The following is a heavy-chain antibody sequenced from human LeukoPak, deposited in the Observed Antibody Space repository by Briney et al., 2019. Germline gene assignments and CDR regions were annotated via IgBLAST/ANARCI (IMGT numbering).Heavy chain of an antibody. CDR2: TYYRSKWYS. CDR1: GDSVSRNTAG. Sequence: SSQTLSLTCAISGDSVSRNTAGWNWIRQSPSRGLEWLGRTYYRSKWYSDFAPSVRSRITINPDTSKNQFSLQLNSVTPEDTAVYYCARDSLYSRLEVWGKGTTVTVSS. D-gene: IGHD4-11*01. V-gene: IGHV6-1*01. CDR3: ARDSLYSRLEV. J-gene: IGHJ6*04.